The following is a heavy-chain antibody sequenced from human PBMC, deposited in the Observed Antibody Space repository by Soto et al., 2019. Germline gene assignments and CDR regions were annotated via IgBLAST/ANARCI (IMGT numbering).Heavy chain of an antibody. CDR1: GGSISSSSYY. J-gene: IGHJ4*02. CDR2: IYYSGST. V-gene: IGHV4-39*01. Sequence: QLQLQESGPGLVKPSETLSLTCTVSGGSISSSSYYWGWIRQPPGKGLEWIGSIYYSGSTYYNPSLKSRVTIPVDTSKNQFSLKLSSVTAADTAVYYCARQGQQLVRRYFDYWGQGTLVTVSS. D-gene: IGHD6-13*01. CDR3: ARQGQQLVRRYFDY.